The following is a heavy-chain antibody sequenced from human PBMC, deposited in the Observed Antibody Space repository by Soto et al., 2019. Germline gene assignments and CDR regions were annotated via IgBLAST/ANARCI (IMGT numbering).Heavy chain of an antibody. CDR1: GYTFTSYA. V-gene: IGHV1-3*01. CDR3: ARAPSSPYSGSYSFDY. D-gene: IGHD1-26*01. Sequence: ASVKVSCKASGYTFTSYAMHWVRQAPGQRLEWMGWINAGNGNTKYSQKFQDRVTITRDTSASTAYMELSSLRSEDTAVYYCARAPSSPYSGSYSFDYWGQGTLVTVSS. CDR2: INAGNGNT. J-gene: IGHJ4*02.